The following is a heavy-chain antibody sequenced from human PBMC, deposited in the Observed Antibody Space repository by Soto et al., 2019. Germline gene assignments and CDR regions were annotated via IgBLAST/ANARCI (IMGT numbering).Heavy chain of an antibody. CDR1: GFTFSSYA. Sequence: GGSLRLSCAASGFTFSSYAMSWVRQAPGKGLEWVSAISGSDGSTYYADSVKGRFTISRDNSKNTLYLQMNSLRAEDTAVYYCAKGGPRNHGLLWFGELSIPYYYFDYWGQGTLVTVSS. D-gene: IGHD3-10*01. CDR3: AKGGPRNHGLLWFGELSIPYYYFDY. J-gene: IGHJ4*02. V-gene: IGHV3-23*01. CDR2: ISGSDGST.